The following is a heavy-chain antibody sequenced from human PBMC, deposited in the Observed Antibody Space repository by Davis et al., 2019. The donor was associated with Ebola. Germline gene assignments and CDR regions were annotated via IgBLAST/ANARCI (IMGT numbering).Heavy chain of an antibody. J-gene: IGHJ4*02. CDR2: ISYDGSNK. D-gene: IGHD6-6*01. V-gene: IGHV3-30*04. CDR1: GFTFSSYA. Sequence: PGGSLRLSCAASGFTFSSYAMHWVRQAPGKGLEGVAVISYDGSNKYYADSVKGRFTISRDNSKNTLYLQMNSLRAEDTAVYYCAKDSWQLAFGYWGQGTMVTVSS. CDR3: AKDSWQLAFGY.